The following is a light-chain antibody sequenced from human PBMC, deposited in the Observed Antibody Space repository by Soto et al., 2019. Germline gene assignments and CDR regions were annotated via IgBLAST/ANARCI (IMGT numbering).Light chain of an antibody. V-gene: IGLV1-44*01. J-gene: IGLJ1*01. Sequence: QSVLTQPPTASGTPGQRVTIFCSGSSFNIGTNNVNWYQQLPGTAPKLLVHSNTERPSGVPDRFSGSKSGTSASLAISGLQSEEEAVFYCAEGDDSLISFVLGIGTKVTAL. CDR3: AEGDDSLISFV. CDR2: SNT. CDR1: SFNIGTNN.